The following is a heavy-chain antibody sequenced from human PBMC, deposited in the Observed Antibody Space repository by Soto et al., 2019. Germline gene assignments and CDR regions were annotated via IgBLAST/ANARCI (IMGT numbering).Heavy chain of an antibody. D-gene: IGHD2-15*01. Sequence: GGSLRLSCAASGFTFSSYAMSWVRQAPGKGLEWVSAISGSGGSTYYADSVKGRFTISRDNSKNTLYLQMNSLRAEDTAVYYCAMTDAVVVVAATADWGQGTLVTVSS. CDR1: GFTFSSYA. CDR3: AMTDAVVVVAATAD. J-gene: IGHJ4*02. CDR2: ISGSGGST. V-gene: IGHV3-23*01.